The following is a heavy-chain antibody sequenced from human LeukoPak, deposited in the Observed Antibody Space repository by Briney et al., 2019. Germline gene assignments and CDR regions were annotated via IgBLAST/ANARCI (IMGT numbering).Heavy chain of an antibody. CDR3: ARELRHFDWLGDSWYFDL. D-gene: IGHD3-9*01. CDR1: GFTFSSYE. J-gene: IGHJ2*01. CDR2: ISSSGSTI. V-gene: IGHV3-48*03. Sequence: GGSLRLSCAASGFTFSSYEMNWVRQAPGKGLEWVSYISSSGSTIYYADSVKGRFTISRDNSKNTLYLQMNSLRAEDTAVYYCARELRHFDWLGDSWYFDLWGRGTLVTVSS.